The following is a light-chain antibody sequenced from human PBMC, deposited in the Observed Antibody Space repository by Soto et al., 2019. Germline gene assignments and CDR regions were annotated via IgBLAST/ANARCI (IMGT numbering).Light chain of an antibody. CDR3: QHYNTYPWT. V-gene: IGKV1-5*03. CDR2: KAS. CDR1: QSISSW. Sequence: DIQITQSPSTLSASVEEIVTVTCRASQSISSWLAWYQQKAGKAPKLLIYKASALESGVPSRFSGSGSGTEFTLTISSLEPEDFATYYCQHYNTYPWTFGQGTKVDIK. J-gene: IGKJ1*01.